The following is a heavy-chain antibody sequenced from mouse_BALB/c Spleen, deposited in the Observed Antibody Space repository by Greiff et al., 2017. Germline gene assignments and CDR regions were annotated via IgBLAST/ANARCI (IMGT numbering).Heavy chain of an antibody. CDR3: ARDYRSNWYFDV. V-gene: IGHV1-82*01. D-gene: IGHD2-14*01. J-gene: IGHJ1*01. CDR1: GYAFSSSW. CDR2: IYPGDGDT. Sequence: LQESGPELVKPGASVKISCKASGYAFSSSWMNWVKQRPGQGLEWIGRIYPGDGDTNYNGKFKGKATLTADKSSSTAYMQLSSLTSVDSAVYFCARDYRSNWYFDVWGAGTTVTVSS.